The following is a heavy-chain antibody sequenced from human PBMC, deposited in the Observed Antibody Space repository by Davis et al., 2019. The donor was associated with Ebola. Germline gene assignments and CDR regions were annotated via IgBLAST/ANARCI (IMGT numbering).Heavy chain of an antibody. J-gene: IGHJ6*02. Sequence: GESLKISCAASGFTFSSYWMSWVRQAPGKGLEWVAVIWYDGSNKYYADSVKGRFTISRDNSKNKLYLQMNSLRAEDTAVYYCARDSYYYGSGSYDPFWYYYYGMDVWGQGTTVTVSS. V-gene: IGHV3-33*08. CDR1: GFTFSSYW. D-gene: IGHD3-10*01. CDR3: ARDSYYYGSGSYDPFWYYYYGMDV. CDR2: IWYDGSNK.